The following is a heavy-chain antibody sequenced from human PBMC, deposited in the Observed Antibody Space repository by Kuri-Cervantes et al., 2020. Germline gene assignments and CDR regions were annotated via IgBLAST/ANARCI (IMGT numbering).Heavy chain of an antibody. J-gene: IGHJ5*02. Sequence: LSLTCAVYGGSFSGYYWSWIRQPPGKGLEWVAVISYDGSNKYYADSVKGRFTISRDNSKNTLYLQMNSLRAEDTAVYYCARVTLRGNWFDPWGQGTLVTVSS. CDR1: GGSFSGYY. CDR2: ISYDGSNK. D-gene: IGHD3-16*01. V-gene: IGHV3-30-3*01. CDR3: ARVTLRGNWFDP.